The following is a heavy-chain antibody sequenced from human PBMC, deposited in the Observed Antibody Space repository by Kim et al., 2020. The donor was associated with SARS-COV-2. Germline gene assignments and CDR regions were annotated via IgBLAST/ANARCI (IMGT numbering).Heavy chain of an antibody. Sequence: GGSLRLSCVVSGFSFSDYYMTWIRQAPGKGLEWVSSITTTGSSTNYADSVKGRFTVSRDNAKNSLYLQMNSLRAEDTAVYFCARGKISVAGFDYWGQGT. CDR2: ITTTGSST. V-gene: IGHV3-11*05. CDR1: GFSFSDYY. D-gene: IGHD6-19*01. J-gene: IGHJ4*02. CDR3: ARGKISVAGFDY.